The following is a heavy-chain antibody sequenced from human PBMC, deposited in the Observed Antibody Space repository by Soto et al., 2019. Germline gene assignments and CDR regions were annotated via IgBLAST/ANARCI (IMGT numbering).Heavy chain of an antibody. V-gene: IGHV5-51*01. CDR3: ARGSTGYYFDY. Sequence: GESLKISCKGSGYSFTTYWIGWVRQMPGKGLEWMGIIYPGDSDTRYSPSSQGQVTIPADKSISTAYLQWGSLKASDTAMYYCARGSTGYYFDYWGQGTPVTVSS. J-gene: IGHJ4*02. D-gene: IGHD3-22*01. CDR2: IYPGDSDT. CDR1: GYSFTTYW.